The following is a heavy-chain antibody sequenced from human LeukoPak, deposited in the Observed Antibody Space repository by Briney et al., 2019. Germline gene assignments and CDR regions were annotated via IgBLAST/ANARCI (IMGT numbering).Heavy chain of an antibody. Sequence: GGSLRLSCAASGFTFDDYAMHWVRQAPGKGLEWVSLISWDGGSTYYADSVKGRFTISRDNSKNTLYLQMNSLRAEDTAVYYRAKRKYCSGGSCYRPDAFDIWGQGTMVTVSS. D-gene: IGHD2-15*01. V-gene: IGHV3-43D*03. J-gene: IGHJ3*02. CDR3: AKRKYCSGGSCYRPDAFDI. CDR1: GFTFDDYA. CDR2: ISWDGGST.